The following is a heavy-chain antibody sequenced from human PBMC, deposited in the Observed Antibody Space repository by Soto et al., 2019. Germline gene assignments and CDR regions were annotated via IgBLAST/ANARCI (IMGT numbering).Heavy chain of an antibody. Sequence: QVQLVQSGAEVKKPGSSVKVSCRASGGTFSTYAFTWVRQAPGQGLEWLGDIVPMFGTPNYAQRFQVRVTITAEESTSTVYMELNSLTSEATAVYYCARLGDRSWFDPWGQGTRVTVSS. D-gene: IGHD3-10*01. CDR1: GGTFSTYA. V-gene: IGHV1-69*01. CDR3: ARLGDRSWFDP. CDR2: IVPMFGTP. J-gene: IGHJ5*02.